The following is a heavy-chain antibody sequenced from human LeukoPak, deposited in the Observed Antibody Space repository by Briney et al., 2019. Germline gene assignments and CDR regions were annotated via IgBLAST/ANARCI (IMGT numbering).Heavy chain of an antibody. J-gene: IGHJ6*02. Sequence: GGSLRLSCAASGFTFSSYWMHWVRQAPGKGLVWVSRINSDGSSTSYADSVKGRFTISRDNAKNTLYLQMNSLRAEDTAVYYCAKLWFGTPGYYGMDVWGQGTTVTVSS. D-gene: IGHD3-10*01. CDR2: INSDGSST. CDR3: AKLWFGTPGYYGMDV. CDR1: GFTFSSYW. V-gene: IGHV3-74*01.